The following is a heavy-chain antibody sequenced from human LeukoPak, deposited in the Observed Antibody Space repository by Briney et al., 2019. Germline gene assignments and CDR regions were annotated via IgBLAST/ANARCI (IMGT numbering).Heavy chain of an antibody. V-gene: IGHV3-21*04. J-gene: IGHJ4*02. CDR3: ARYYYGSSGYYREPYFDY. Sequence: PGGSLRLSCAASGFTFSSYSMNWVRQAPGKGLEWVSSISSSSSYIYYADSVKGRFTISRDNAKNTLYLQMNSLRVEDTAVYYCARYYYGSSGYYREPYFDYWGQGTLVTVSS. CDR1: GFTFSSYS. CDR2: ISSSSSYI. D-gene: IGHD3-22*01.